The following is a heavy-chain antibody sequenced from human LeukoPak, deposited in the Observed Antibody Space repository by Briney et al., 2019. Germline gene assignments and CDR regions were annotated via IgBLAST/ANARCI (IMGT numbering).Heavy chain of an antibody. Sequence: PGGSLRRSCAASGFTFSSYAMIWVRHAPGKELEWGSTISGSGGSTYYADSVKGRLTISRDNSKNTLYLQMTSLRAEDTAVSYCAKDRSEGEYVADYWGQGTLVTVSS. CDR3: AKDRSEGEYVADY. CDR1: GFTFSSYA. J-gene: IGHJ4*02. CDR2: ISGSGGST. D-gene: IGHD3-16*01. V-gene: IGHV3-23*01.